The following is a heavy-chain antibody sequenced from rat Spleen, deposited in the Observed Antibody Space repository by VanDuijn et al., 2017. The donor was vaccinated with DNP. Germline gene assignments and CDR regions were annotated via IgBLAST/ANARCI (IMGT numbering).Heavy chain of an antibody. CDR2: ISTGGGNT. CDR1: GFTFSNYY. D-gene: IGHD1-11*01. V-gene: IGHV5S11*01. Sequence: EVQLVESGGGLVQPGRSMKLSCAASGFTFSNYYMAWVRQAPTKGLEWVAAISTGGGNTYYRDSVKGRFTISRDNAKSTLYLQMDSLRSEETATYYCAKAGGYSPWYFVYWGQGVMVTVSS. J-gene: IGHJ2*01. CDR3: AKAGGYSPWYFVY.